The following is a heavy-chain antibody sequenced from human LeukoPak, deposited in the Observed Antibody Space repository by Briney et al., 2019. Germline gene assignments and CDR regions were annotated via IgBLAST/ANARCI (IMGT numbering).Heavy chain of an antibody. CDR3: ARDKSPIRSRSGSESSPLDN. Sequence: ASVKVSCKTSGYTFTYYGINWVRQAPGQGHEWMGWISGYNGNTKYAQKFQGRVTMTTDTFTNTAYMELRSLRSDDTAMYYCARDKSPIRSRSGSESSPLDNWGQGTLVFVSS. V-gene: IGHV1-18*04. CDR2: ISGYNGNT. J-gene: IGHJ4*02. CDR1: GYTFTYYG. D-gene: IGHD6-19*01.